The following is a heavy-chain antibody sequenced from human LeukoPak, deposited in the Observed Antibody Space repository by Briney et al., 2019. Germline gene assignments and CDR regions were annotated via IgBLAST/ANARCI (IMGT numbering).Heavy chain of an antibody. Sequence: GGSLRLSCAASGFTFSSYSMNWVRQAPGKGLEGVSSISSSSSYVYYADSVKGRFTISRDNAKNSLYLQMNSLRAEDTAVYYCARDLREMATIDWGQGTLVTVSS. CDR2: ISSSSSYV. J-gene: IGHJ4*02. V-gene: IGHV3-21*01. CDR1: GFTFSSYS. CDR3: ARDLREMATID. D-gene: IGHD5-24*01.